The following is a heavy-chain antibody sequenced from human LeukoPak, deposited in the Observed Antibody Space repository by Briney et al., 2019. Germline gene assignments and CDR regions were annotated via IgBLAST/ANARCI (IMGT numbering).Heavy chain of an antibody. D-gene: IGHD3-22*01. V-gene: IGHV4-59*01. CDR2: IYYSGST. CDR1: GDSIRSYC. CDR3: ARGSSFYYDSGAYPNWFDP. J-gene: IGHJ5*02. Sequence: SENLSLTCIVSGDSIRSYCWSWIRQPPGKGLEWIGYIYYSGSTNYNPSLKSRVTISLDTSKNQFSLKLSSVTAADTAVYYCARGSSFYYDSGAYPNWFDPWGQGTLVTVSS.